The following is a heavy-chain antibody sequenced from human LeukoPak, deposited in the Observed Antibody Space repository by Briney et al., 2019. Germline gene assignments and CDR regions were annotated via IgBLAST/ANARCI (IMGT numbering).Heavy chain of an antibody. CDR2: ISYSGDT. CDR1: GGSVGSNY. J-gene: IGHJ1*01. CDR3: ARGSGWYPH. Sequence: SETLSLTCSVSGGSVGSNYWSWVRQPPGKGLEWIGHISYSGDTKYNPSLKSRLSMSVDTSKNQCSLMLTSVTAADTAVYYCARGSGWYPHWGQGTLVTV. D-gene: IGHD6-19*01. V-gene: IGHV4-59*02.